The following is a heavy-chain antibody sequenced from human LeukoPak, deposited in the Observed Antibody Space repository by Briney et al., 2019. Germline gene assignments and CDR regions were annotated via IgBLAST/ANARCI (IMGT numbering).Heavy chain of an antibody. V-gene: IGHV1-8*01. Sequence: ASVKVSCKASGYTFTSYDINWVRQATGQGLEWMGWLNPNSGDTGYAQKFQGRVTMTRNTSISTAYIELSSLRSEDTAVYYCARRVGSGWPVQHWGQGTLVTVSS. D-gene: IGHD6-19*01. CDR3: ARRVGSGWPVQH. CDR1: GYTFTSYD. CDR2: LNPNSGDT. J-gene: IGHJ1*01.